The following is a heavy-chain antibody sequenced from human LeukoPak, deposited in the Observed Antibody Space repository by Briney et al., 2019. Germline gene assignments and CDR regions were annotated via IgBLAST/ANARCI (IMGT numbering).Heavy chain of an antibody. CDR2: VSGSGGST. CDR1: GFTFSSDA. CDR3: ARGGYYYDSSDYYPFDY. V-gene: IGHV3-23*01. Sequence: GGSLRLSCAASGFTFSSDAMSWVRQAPGKGLEWVSAVSGSGGSTYYADSVKGRFTISRDNSKNTLFLQMNSLRAEDTAVYYCARGGYYYDSSDYYPFDYWGQGTLVTVSS. J-gene: IGHJ4*02. D-gene: IGHD3-22*01.